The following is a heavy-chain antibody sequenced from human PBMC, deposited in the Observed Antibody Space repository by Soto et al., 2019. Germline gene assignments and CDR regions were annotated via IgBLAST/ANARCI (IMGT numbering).Heavy chain of an antibody. Sequence: ASVKVSCKTSGYTFTSYGISWVRQAPGQGLEWMGWMSPKTANTGYAQKFQGRVTMTRSTSISTAYMELSSLTSEDTAVYYCARETYNSGENAFDIWGQGTMVT. V-gene: IGHV1-8*02. CDR3: ARETYNSGENAFDI. CDR2: MSPKTANT. J-gene: IGHJ3*02. CDR1: GYTFTSYG. D-gene: IGHD6-19*01.